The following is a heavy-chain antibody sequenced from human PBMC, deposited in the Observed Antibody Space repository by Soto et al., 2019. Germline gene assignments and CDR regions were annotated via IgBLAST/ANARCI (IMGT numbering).Heavy chain of an antibody. CDR2: ISGSGGST. CDR3: AKDHCSSTSCPNWFDP. Sequence: GGSQRLTCEASGFTSSSYAMSWVRHAPGRGLEWVSAISGSGGSTYYADSVKGRFTISRDNSKNTLYLQMNSLRAEDTAVYYCAKDHCSSTSCPNWFDPWGQGTLVTVSS. J-gene: IGHJ5*02. CDR1: GFTSSSYA. D-gene: IGHD2-2*01. V-gene: IGHV3-23*01.